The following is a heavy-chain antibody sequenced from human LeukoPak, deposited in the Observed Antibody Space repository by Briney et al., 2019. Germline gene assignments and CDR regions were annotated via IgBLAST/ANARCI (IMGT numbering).Heavy chain of an antibody. V-gene: IGHV5-51*01. D-gene: IGHD3-10*01. J-gene: IGHJ4*02. Sequence: GESLKISCKGSGYSFPNYWIGWVRQMPGQGLEWMGIIYPADSDTRYSPSFQGHVTISADKSISTAYLQWSSLKASDTAMFYCARPSVDGSGSYPYWGQGTLVTVSS. CDR1: GYSFPNYW. CDR2: IYPADSDT. CDR3: ARPSVDGSGSYPY.